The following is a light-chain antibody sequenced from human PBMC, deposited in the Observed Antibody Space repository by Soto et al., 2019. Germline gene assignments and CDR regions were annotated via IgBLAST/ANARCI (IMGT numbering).Light chain of an antibody. V-gene: IGKV1-5*01. CDR1: QGFXSG. J-gene: IGKJ1*01. CDR3: QQYNSYPWT. Sequence: IRMTQSASTLSASVGDRVTITCRASQGFXSGFGWDQQKPGKAPKLLXYDASSLESGVPSRLSGSGSGTEFTLTITSLQPDYFATYYCQQYNSYPWTFGQGTKVDIK. CDR2: DAS.